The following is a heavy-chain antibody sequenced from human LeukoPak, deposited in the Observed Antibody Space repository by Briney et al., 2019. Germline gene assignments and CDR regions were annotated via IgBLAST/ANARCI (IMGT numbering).Heavy chain of an antibody. CDR2: ITRDGSST. J-gene: IGHJ6*04. D-gene: IGHD3-16*01. CDR3: ARDPGYESWSPFWGGMDV. CDR1: GFTFSSSW. V-gene: IGHV3-74*01. Sequence: PGGSLRLSCAASGFTFSSSWMHWVRQAPGKGLGWVSRITRDGSSTTYADSVKGRFTTSRDNAKNTLYLQMDSLRDDDTAVYYCARDPGYESWSPFWGGMDVCGNGTTVIVSS.